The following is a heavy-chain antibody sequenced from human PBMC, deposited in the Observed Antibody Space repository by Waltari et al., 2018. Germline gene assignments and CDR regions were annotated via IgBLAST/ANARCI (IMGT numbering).Heavy chain of an antibody. J-gene: IGHJ6*02. D-gene: IGHD3-22*01. CDR3: ARGHGTGMIGRWHYYYYGMDV. Sequence: VQLKQSGPGLVKPSQPLSLTCLISGDSVSSNEAAWNWIRQSPSRGLEWQGRTYPKSRWYYDYAKPVRGRITISPDTSKNQFSLNLRSVTAADTAVYYCARGHGTGMIGRWHYYYYGMDVWGQGTTVTVSS. CDR2: TYPKSRWYY. V-gene: IGHV6-1*01. CDR1: GDSVSSNEAA.